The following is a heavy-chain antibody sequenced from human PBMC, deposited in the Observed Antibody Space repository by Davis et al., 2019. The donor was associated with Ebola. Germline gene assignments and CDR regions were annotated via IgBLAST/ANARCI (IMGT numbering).Heavy chain of an antibody. J-gene: IGHJ4*02. V-gene: IGHV4-39*07. CDR1: GDSISSHNYY. CDR2: IDDSGST. CDR3: ARGNGYYTRDFDY. D-gene: IGHD3-3*01. Sequence: MPSETLSLTCTVSGDSISSHNYYWGWIRQPPGEGLEWIGNIDDSGSTYYNPSLKSRVTISVDTSKNQFSLKLSSVTAADTAVYYCARGNGYYTRDFDYWGQGTLVTVSS.